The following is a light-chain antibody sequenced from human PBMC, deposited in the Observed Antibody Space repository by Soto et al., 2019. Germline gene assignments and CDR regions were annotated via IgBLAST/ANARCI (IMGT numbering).Light chain of an antibody. V-gene: IGLV2-8*01. CDR2: EVS. J-gene: IGLJ2*01. CDR3: SSYAGSSLVV. CDR1: SSDVGGYNY. Sequence: QSALTQPPSASGSPGQSVTISCTGTSSDVGGYNYVSWYQQHPGKAHKLMTYEVSKRPSGVPDRFSGSKSGNTASLTVSGLQAEDEADYYCSSYAGSSLVVFGGGTKLTVL.